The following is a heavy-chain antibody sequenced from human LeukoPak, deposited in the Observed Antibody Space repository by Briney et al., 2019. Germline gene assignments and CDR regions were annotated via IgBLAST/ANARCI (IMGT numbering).Heavy chain of an antibody. J-gene: IGHJ3*02. CDR1: GGSFSGYY. CDR3: ARPXQWXVRAPDAFDI. CDR2: INHSGST. V-gene: IGHV4-34*01. D-gene: IGHD6-19*01. Sequence: SETLSLTCAVYGGSFSGYYWSWIRQPPGKGLEWIGEINHSGSTNYNPSLKSRVTISVDTSKNQFSLKLSSVTAADTAVYYCARPXQWXVRAPDAFDIWGQGTMVTVSS.